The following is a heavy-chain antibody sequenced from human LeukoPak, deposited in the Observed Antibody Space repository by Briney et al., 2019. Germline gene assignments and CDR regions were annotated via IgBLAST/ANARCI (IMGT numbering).Heavy chain of an antibody. Sequence: GGSLRLSCAASGFTFSSYAMHWVRQAPGKGLEWVAVISYDGSNKYYADSVKGRFTISRDNSKNTLYLQMNSLRAEDTAVYYCARESSPSLRYFDWLLSYWGQGTLVTVSS. CDR2: ISYDGSNK. CDR3: ARESSPSLRYFDWLLSY. D-gene: IGHD3-9*01. CDR1: GFTFSSYA. V-gene: IGHV3-30-3*01. J-gene: IGHJ4*02.